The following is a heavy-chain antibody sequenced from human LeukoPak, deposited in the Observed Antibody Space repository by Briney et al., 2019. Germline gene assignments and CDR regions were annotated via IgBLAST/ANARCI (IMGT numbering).Heavy chain of an antibody. CDR2: INHSGST. J-gene: IGHJ6*02. D-gene: IGHD3-3*01. CDR3: ARGSYYDFRSGYSFYYYYGMDV. CDR1: GGSFSGYY. V-gene: IGHV4-34*01. Sequence: SETLSLTCAVYGGSFSGYYWSWIRQPPGKGLEWIGEINHSGSTNYNPSLKSRVTISVDTSKNQFSLKLSSVTAADTAVYYCARGSYYDFRSGYSFYYYYGMDVWGQGTTVTVSS.